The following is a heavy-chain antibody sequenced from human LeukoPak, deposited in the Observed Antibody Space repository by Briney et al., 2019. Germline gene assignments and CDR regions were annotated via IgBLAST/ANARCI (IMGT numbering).Heavy chain of an antibody. J-gene: IGHJ4*02. CDR2: ISGDGVST. V-gene: IGHV3-43*02. Sequence: GGSLRLSCVASGLPIADFAMHWVRQAPGKGLKWVSLISGDGVSTFYADSVKGRFSISRDNSKNSLYLEMNSLRTEDAAMYYCAKESGKFDYWGQGTLVAVSS. CDR3: AKESGKFDY. CDR1: GLPIADFA.